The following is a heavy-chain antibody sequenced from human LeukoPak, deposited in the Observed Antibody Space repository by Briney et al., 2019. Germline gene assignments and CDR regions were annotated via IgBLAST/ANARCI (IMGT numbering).Heavy chain of an antibody. Sequence: GGSLRLSCAASGFMFSSSEMNWVRQAPGKGLEWVSHISSSGTNIYYADSVRGRFTISRDNAKNSLDLQMDSLRAEDTAVYYCARDCTMIRGYLDVWGQGTTVTVSS. CDR1: GFMFSSSE. CDR3: ARDCTMIRGYLDV. D-gene: IGHD3-10*01. CDR2: ISSSGTNI. V-gene: IGHV3-48*03. J-gene: IGHJ6*02.